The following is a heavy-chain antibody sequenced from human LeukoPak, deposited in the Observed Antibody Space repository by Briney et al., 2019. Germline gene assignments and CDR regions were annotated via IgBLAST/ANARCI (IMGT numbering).Heavy chain of an antibody. CDR3: ARVSGYGSPDY. CDR1: GGSISSSSYY. D-gene: IGHD5-18*01. V-gene: IGHV4-61*05. Sequence: PSETLSLTCTVSGGSISSSSYYWGWIRQPPGKGLEWIGYIYYSGSTNYNPSLKSRVTISVDTSKNQFSLKLSSVTAADTAVYYCARVSGYGSPDYWGQGTLVTVSS. J-gene: IGHJ4*02. CDR2: IYYSGST.